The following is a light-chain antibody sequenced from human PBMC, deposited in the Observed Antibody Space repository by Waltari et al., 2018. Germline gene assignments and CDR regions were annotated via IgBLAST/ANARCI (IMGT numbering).Light chain of an antibody. CDR1: SGEVGGYNY. Sequence: QSALSQPASVSGSPGQSISISCTGTSGEVGGYNYVSWYQHHPGKAPKLMIYNVSNRPSGVSNRFSGSKSGNTASLTISGLQAEDEADYFCCSYTNRRTWVFGGGTKVTVL. V-gene: IGLV2-14*03. J-gene: IGLJ3*02. CDR3: CSYTNRRTWV. CDR2: NVS.